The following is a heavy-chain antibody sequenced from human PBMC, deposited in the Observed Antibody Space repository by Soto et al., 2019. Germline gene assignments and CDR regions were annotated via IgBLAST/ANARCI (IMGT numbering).Heavy chain of an antibody. CDR2: ISGGGDKT. D-gene: IGHD1-26*01. Sequence: GGSLRLSCAASGFTFSNYAMSWVRQAPGKGPEWVSAISGGGDKTYYLESVKGRFTISRDNSKNTVYLQMNSLRAEDTVVYYCAKDRPSGSRPYYYGMDVWGQGTTVTVSS. J-gene: IGHJ6*02. CDR1: GFTFSNYA. V-gene: IGHV3-23*01. CDR3: AKDRPSGSRPYYYGMDV.